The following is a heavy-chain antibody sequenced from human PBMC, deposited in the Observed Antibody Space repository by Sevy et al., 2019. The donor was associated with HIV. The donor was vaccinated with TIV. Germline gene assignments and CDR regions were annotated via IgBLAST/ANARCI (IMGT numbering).Heavy chain of an antibody. D-gene: IGHD6-13*01. V-gene: IGHV1-2*02. CDR1: GYTFTGYY. CDR3: ASLAAADVFDY. Sequence: ASVKVSCKASGYTFTGYYMHWVRQAPGQGLEWMGWINPNSGDTNYAKKFQGRVTMTRDTAISTAYMELSRLRSDDTAIYYCASLAAADVFDYWGQGTLVTVSS. CDR2: INPNSGDT. J-gene: IGHJ4*02.